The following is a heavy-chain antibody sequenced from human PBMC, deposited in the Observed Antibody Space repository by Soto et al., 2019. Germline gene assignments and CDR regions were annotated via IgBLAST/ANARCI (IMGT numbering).Heavy chain of an antibody. D-gene: IGHD5-12*01. Sequence: QVQLVQSGGEVKKPGASVKVSCEASGYTFTSYTISWVRQAPGQGLEWLGWISPYNGNTNYAQKLQGRVTMTTDTSTTTADMELRSLRSDDTAVYYCARTSGYDLLSDYWGQGTLVTVSS. J-gene: IGHJ4*02. CDR1: GYTFTSYT. V-gene: IGHV1-18*01. CDR3: ARTSGYDLLSDY. CDR2: ISPYNGNT.